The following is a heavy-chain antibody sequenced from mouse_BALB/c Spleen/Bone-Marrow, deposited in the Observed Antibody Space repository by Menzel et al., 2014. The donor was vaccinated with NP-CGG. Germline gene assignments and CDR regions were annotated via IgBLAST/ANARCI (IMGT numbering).Heavy chain of an antibody. J-gene: IGHJ4*01. CDR1: GYTFTDYS. CDR3: ARRGSMDY. CDR2: ISTYYGDA. Sequence: QVQLQQPGAELVRPGVSVKISCKGSGYTFTDYSIHWVRQSHAKSLEWIGVISTYYGDANYNQKFKGKATMTVDKSSSTAYMGLARLTSEDSAIYYCARRGSMDYWGQGTSVTVSS. V-gene: IGHV1-67*01.